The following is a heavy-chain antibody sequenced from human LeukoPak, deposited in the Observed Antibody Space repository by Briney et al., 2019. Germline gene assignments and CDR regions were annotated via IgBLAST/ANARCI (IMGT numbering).Heavy chain of an antibody. V-gene: IGHV3-21*01. CDR1: GFTFSSYS. CDR2: ISSSSSYI. Sequence: GGSLRLSCAASGFTFSSYSMNWVRQNPGKGLEWVSSISSSSSYIYYADSVKGRFTISRDSAKNSLYLQMNSLRAEDTAVYYCARTRAAAGTLDAFDIWGQGTMVTVSS. CDR3: ARTRAAAGTLDAFDI. J-gene: IGHJ3*02. D-gene: IGHD6-13*01.